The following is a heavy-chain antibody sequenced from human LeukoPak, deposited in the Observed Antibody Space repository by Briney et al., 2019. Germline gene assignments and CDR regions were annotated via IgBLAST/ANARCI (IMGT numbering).Heavy chain of an antibody. D-gene: IGHD1-26*01. CDR2: VIPIFGTA. Sequence: SVKVSCKAPGGTFSSYAISWVRQAPGQGLEWMGGVIPIFGTANYAQKFQGRVTITADESTSTAYMELSSLRSEDTAVYYCARAFPALGSYYFDYWGQGTLVTVSS. J-gene: IGHJ4*02. V-gene: IGHV1-69*13. CDR1: GGTFSSYA. CDR3: ARAFPALGSYYFDY.